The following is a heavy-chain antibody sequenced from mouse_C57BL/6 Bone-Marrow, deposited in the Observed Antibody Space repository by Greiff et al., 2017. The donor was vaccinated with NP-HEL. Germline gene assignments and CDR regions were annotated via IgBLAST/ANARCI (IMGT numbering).Heavy chain of an antibody. J-gene: IGHJ4*01. CDR2: IYPGDGDT. CDR3: ARGDDGSSRFGYAMDY. V-gene: IGHV1-80*01. CDR1: GYAFSSYW. D-gene: IGHD1-1*01. Sequence: VQLQQSGAELVKPGASVKISCKASGYAFSSYWMNWVKERPGKGLEWIGQIYPGDGDTTYTGKFKGKATLTADKSYSTAYMQVSGLTSEDSAVYFCARGDDGSSRFGYAMDYWGQGTSVTVSS.